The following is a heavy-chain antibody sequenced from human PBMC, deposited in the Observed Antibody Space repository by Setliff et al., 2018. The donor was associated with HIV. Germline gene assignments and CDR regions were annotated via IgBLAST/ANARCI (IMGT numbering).Heavy chain of an antibody. D-gene: IGHD6-19*01. CDR3: ARDGGSSGWYFVLGYSDY. CDR1: GGSTDSGGYY. J-gene: IGHJ4*02. Sequence: SETLSLTCTVSGGSTDSGGYYWAWIRQPPGEGLEWIGSMYYTGSTYYNPSLKSRVTISIDTSKNQFSLKLNSVTAADTAMYYCARDGGSSGWYFVLGYSDYWGPGTLGTVSS. CDR2: MYYTGST. V-gene: IGHV4-39*02.